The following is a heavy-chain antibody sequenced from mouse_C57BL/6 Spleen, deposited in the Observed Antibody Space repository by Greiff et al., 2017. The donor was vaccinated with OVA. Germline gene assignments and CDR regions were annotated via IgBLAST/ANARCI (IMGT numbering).Heavy chain of an antibody. Sequence: QVQLQQPGAELVMPGASVKLSCKASGYTFTSYWMHWVKQRPGQGLEWIGEIDPSDSYTNYNQKFKGKSTLTVDKSSSTAYMQLSSLTSEDSAVYYCARGGYSSGYTWFADWGQGTLVTVSA. D-gene: IGHD3-2*02. CDR2: IDPSDSYT. J-gene: IGHJ3*01. CDR1: GYTFTSYW. V-gene: IGHV1-69*01. CDR3: ARGGYSSGYTWFAD.